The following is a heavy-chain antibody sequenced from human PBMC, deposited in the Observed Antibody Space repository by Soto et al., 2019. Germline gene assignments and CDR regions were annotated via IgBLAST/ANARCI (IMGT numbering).Heavy chain of an antibody. J-gene: IGHJ6*03. CDR3: ARSHTYXXXXXXXYYYYYMDV. CDR2: IIPILGIA. Sequence: QVQLVQSGAEVKKPGSSVKVSCKASGGTFSSYTISWVRQAPGQGLEWMGRIIPILGIANYAQKFQGRVTITADKXTSTAYMXLSSLRXXDTAVYYCARSHTYXXXXXXXYYYYYMDVWGKGTTVTVSS. CDR1: GGTFSSYT. V-gene: IGHV1-69*02. D-gene: IGHD2-2*01.